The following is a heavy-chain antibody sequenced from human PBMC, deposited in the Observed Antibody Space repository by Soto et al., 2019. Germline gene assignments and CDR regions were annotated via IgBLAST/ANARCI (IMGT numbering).Heavy chain of an antibody. CDR2: ISTHNGNT. V-gene: IGHV1-18*01. CDR3: XXXXTVFGVVIGVDP. Sequence: QVQLVQSGAEVKKPGASVKVSCKTSGYSFTLYNIIWVRQAPGQGLEWVGWISTHNGNTNYGQKFQGRVTMTTDRXXXXXXXXXXXXXXXXXXXXXXXXXXTVFGVVIGVDPWGQGTLVTVSS. CDR1: GYSFTLYN. J-gene: IGHJ5*02. D-gene: IGHD3-3*01.